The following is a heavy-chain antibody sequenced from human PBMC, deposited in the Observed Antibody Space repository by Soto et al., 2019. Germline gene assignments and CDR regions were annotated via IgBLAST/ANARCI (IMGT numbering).Heavy chain of an antibody. J-gene: IGHJ4*02. CDR1: GHTFTAYG. CDR2: ISGYNGNT. CDR3: ARDNGQWRVND. V-gene: IGHV1-18*01. D-gene: IGHD6-19*01. Sequence: QAQLVQSGPEVKKPGASVRVSCKASGHTFTAYGISWGRQAPGPGLEWMGWISGYNGNTKYAQKGQGRVTMTSDTSTSTAHMELRSQRSGDTAVYYCARDNGQWRVNDWGRGTLVTVSS.